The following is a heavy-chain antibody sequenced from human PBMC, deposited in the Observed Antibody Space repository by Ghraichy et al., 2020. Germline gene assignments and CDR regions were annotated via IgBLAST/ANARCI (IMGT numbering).Heavy chain of an antibody. J-gene: IGHJ6*02. CDR1: GGSISSYY. CDR3: ARDQRDCSSTSCDMNYYYGMDV. D-gene: IGHD2-2*02. V-gene: IGHV4-59*01. CDR2: IYYSGST. Sequence: SETLSLTCTVSGGSISSYYWSWIRQPPGKGLEWIGYIYYSGSTNYNPSLKSRVTISVDTSKNQFSLKLSSVTAADTAVYYCARDQRDCSSTSCDMNYYYGMDVWGQGTTVTVSS.